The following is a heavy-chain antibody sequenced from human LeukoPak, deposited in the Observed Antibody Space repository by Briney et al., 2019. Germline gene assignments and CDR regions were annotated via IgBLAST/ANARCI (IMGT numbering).Heavy chain of an antibody. CDR1: GFTVSSNY. D-gene: IGHD3-16*01. J-gene: IGHJ4*02. Sequence: PGGSLRLSCAASGFTVSSNYMSWVRQAPGKGLEWVSVIYSGGSTYYADSVKGRFTISRDNSKNTLYLQMNSLRAEDTAVYYCARDDFTYYDYVWGSYFMKSRHFDYWGQGTLVTVSS. CDR2: IYSGGST. V-gene: IGHV3-66*01. CDR3: ARDDFTYYDYVWGSYFMKSRHFDY.